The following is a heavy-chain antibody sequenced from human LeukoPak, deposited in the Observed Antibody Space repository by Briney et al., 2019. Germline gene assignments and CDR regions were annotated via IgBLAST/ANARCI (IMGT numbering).Heavy chain of an antibody. CDR2: INPNSGVT. J-gene: IGHJ5*02. D-gene: IGHD5-18*01. CDR1: EYTFVVHY. Sequence: ASVKVSCKASEYTFVVHYMHWVRQAPGQGLEWMGWINPNSGVTTYAQKFQGRVTMTRDTSISTAYMELSRLSSDDTAVYYCARGRGYSYSWFDPWGQGTLVTVSS. V-gene: IGHV1-2*02. CDR3: ARGRGYSYSWFDP.